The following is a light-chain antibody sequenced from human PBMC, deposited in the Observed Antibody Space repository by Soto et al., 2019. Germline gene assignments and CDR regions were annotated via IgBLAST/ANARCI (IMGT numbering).Light chain of an antibody. CDR1: SSDVGGYNY. J-gene: IGLJ2*01. V-gene: IGLV2-14*01. CDR2: DVS. CDR3: SSYTSSSTLFV. Sequence: QSVLTQPASVSGSPGQSITISCTGTSSDVGGYNYVSWYQQHPGKAPKLMIYDVSNRPSGVSNRFSGSKSGNTASLTISGRQAEDDADYYCSSYTSSSTLFVFGAGTKLTVL.